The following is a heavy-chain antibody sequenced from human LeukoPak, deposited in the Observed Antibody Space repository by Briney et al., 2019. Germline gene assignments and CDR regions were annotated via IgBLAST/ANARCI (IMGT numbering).Heavy chain of an antibody. CDR1: GGSFSGYY. Sequence: SETLSLTCAVYGGSFSGYYWSWIRQSPGKGLEWIWEINHSGSTNYNPSLKSRVTISVDTSKNQFSLKLSSVTAADTAVYYCARGEQQWLVHTFDYWGQGTLVTVSS. CDR3: ARGEQQWLVHTFDY. V-gene: IGHV4-34*01. D-gene: IGHD6-19*01. J-gene: IGHJ4*02. CDR2: INHSGST.